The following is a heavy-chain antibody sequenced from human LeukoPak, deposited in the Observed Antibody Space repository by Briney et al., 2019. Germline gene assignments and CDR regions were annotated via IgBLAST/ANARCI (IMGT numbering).Heavy chain of an antibody. CDR2: INPSGGST. CDR3: ARRTQYCSSTSCYIFDI. D-gene: IGHD2-2*02. CDR1: GYTFSSYY. Sequence: ASVKVSCKASGYTFSSYYMHWIRQDPRHGLEWLGIINPSGGSTDYAQKFQGRVTMTRNTSISTAYMELSSLRSEDTAVYYCARRTQYCSSTSCYIFDIWGQGTMVTVSS. V-gene: IGHV1-46*01. J-gene: IGHJ3*02.